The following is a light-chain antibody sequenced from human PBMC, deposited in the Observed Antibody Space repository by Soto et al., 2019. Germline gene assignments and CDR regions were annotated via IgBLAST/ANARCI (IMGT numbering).Light chain of an antibody. CDR2: DAA. J-gene: IGKJ4*01. V-gene: IGKV3-11*01. CDR3: QQRTNWRLS. Sequence: EVVLTQSPATLSLSPGERATLSCRASQSVGSHLSWYLQKPGQAPRLLIYDAANRASGIPARFSGSGFGTDFTLTISSLEHEDFAVYYCQQRTNWRLSFGGGTKVEI. CDR1: QSVGSH.